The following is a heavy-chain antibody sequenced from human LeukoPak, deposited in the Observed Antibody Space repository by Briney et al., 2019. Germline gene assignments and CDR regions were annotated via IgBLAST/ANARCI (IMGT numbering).Heavy chain of an antibody. Sequence: SETLSLTCTVSGGFISSSIYYWGWIRQPPGKGLEWIGNIYYSGSTYYNPSLKSRVTISVDTSKNQFSLKLTSVTAADTGMYYCARGGLWPESWGQGTLVTVSS. V-gene: IGHV4-39*07. CDR1: GGFISSSIYY. CDR2: IYYSGST. CDR3: ARGGLWPES. J-gene: IGHJ5*02. D-gene: IGHD5-18*01.